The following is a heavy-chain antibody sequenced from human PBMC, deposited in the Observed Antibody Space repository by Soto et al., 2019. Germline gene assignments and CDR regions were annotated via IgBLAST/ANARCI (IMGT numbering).Heavy chain of an antibody. CDR2: INPNSGGT. CDR1: GYTFTVYY. CDR3: ATTGDYYDSSGYPY. Sequence: ASVKVSCKASGYTFTVYYMHWVRQAPGQGLEWMGWINPNSGGTNYAQKFQGWVTMTRDTSISTAYMELSRLRSDDTAVYYCATTGDYYDSSGYPYWGQGTLVTVSS. J-gene: IGHJ4*02. V-gene: IGHV1-2*04. D-gene: IGHD3-22*01.